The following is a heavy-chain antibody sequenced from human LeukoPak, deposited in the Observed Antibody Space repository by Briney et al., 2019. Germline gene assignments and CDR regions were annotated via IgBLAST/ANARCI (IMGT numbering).Heavy chain of an antibody. CDR3: ARGGSRIANWFDP. V-gene: IGHV4-59*01. J-gene: IGHJ5*02. CDR2: IYYSGST. D-gene: IGHD2-15*01. CDR1: GGSMSGSY. Sequence: SETLSLTCTVSGGSMSGSYWSWIRQPPGKGLEWIGYIYYSGSTNYNPSLESRVTISVDTSKNQFSLKVSSVTAADTAVYYCARGGSRIANWFDPWGRGILVTVSS.